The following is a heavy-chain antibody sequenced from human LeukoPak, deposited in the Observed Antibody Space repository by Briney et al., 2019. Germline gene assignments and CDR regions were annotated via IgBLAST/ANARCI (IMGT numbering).Heavy chain of an antibody. CDR3: ARERRYYDSRALGY. CDR2: ISSSGSTI. J-gene: IGHJ4*02. Sequence: PGGSLRLSCAASGFTFSDYYMSWIRQAPGKGLEWVSYISSSGSTIYYADSVKGRFTISRDNAKNSLYLQMNSLRAEDTAVYYCARERRYYDSRALGYWGQGTLVTVSS. V-gene: IGHV3-11*01. D-gene: IGHD3-22*01. CDR1: GFTFSDYY.